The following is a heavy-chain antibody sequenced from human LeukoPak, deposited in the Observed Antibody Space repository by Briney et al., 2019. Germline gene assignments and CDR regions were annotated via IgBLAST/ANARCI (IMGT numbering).Heavy chain of an antibody. V-gene: IGHV1-18*01. J-gene: IGHJ3*02. CDR2: ISGYNGNT. CDR1: GYTFTSYG. Sequence: ASVKVSCKASGYTFTSYGITWVRQAPGQGLEWMGWISGYNGNTNYAQKLQGRVTMTTDTSTSTAYMELRSLRSDDTAVYYCARDTRRTSDAFDIWGQGTMVTVSS. CDR3: ARDTRRTSDAFDI.